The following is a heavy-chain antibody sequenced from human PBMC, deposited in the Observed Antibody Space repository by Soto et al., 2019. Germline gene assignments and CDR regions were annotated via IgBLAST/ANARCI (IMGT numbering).Heavy chain of an antibody. CDR3: ARDSGSVSSSCCNWLDP. Sequence: SETLXLTFTVSGGSISTYYWSWIRQPPGKGLEWIGYIYYSGSTNYNPSLKSRVTISVDTSKNQFSLKLSSVTAADTAVYYCARDSGSVSSSCCNWLDPWGQGTLVSVSS. CDR1: GGSISTYY. D-gene: IGHD6-13*01. V-gene: IGHV4-59*01. CDR2: IYYSGST. J-gene: IGHJ5*02.